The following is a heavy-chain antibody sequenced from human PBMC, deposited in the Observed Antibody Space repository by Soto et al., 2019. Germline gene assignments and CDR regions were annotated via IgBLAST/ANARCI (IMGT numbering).Heavy chain of an antibody. CDR2: ISTSSSFI. Sequence: GGSLNLSCEGSGFTFRGHSTDWVRQAPGRGLEWVASISTSSSFIYYGDSVRGRFIISRDNAKNSLDLQMDSLRVEDTAVYYCARENKDVNKSTSISSGFHGMDVWGQGITVTVSS. D-gene: IGHD2-2*01. V-gene: IGHV3-21*01. J-gene: IGHJ6*02. CDR1: GFTFRGHS. CDR3: ARENKDVNKSTSISSGFHGMDV.